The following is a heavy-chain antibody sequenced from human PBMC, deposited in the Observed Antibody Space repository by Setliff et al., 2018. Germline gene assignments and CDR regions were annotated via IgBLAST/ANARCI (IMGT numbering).Heavy chain of an antibody. CDR2: INDSGNT. J-gene: IGHJ4*02. Sequence: TSETLSLTCTVYGGSFTNYYWGWSRQSPAKGLEWIGEINDSGNTNYSPSLKSRLTISIDASTNQFSLKLYSVTAADTAVYYCRYWSGYYNNDYWGQGTLVTVSS. CDR3: RYWSGYYNNDY. V-gene: IGHV4-34*01. D-gene: IGHD3-3*01. CDR1: GGSFTNYY.